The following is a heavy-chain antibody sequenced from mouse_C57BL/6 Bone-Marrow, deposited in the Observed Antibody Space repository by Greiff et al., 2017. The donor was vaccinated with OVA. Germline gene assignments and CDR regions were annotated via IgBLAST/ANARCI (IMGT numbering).Heavy chain of an antibody. D-gene: IGHD1-1*02. CDR1: GFSFNTYA. CDR3: VRHLGWYAMDY. J-gene: IGHJ4*01. Sequence: EAGGGLVQPKGSLKLSCAASGFSFNTYAMNWVRQAPGKGLEWVARIRSKSNNYATYYADSVKDRFTISRDDSESMLYLQMNNLKTEDTAMYYCVRHLGWYAMDYWGQGTSVTVSS. CDR2: IRSKSNNYAT. V-gene: IGHV10-1*01.